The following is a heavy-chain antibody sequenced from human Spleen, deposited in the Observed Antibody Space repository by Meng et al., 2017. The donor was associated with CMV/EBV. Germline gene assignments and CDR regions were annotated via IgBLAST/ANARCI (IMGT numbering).Heavy chain of an antibody. J-gene: IGHJ4*02. V-gene: IGHV3-23*01. CDR2: ISDDSGNT. CDR1: GFAFSNHA. D-gene: IGHD6-13*01. CDR3: AKRDSDSSSWLALDY. Sequence: GESLKISCAASGFAFSNHAMTWVRQAPGKGLEWVSSISDDSGNTFYADSVRGRFTISRDNSKSTLHLQMNSLRAEDTALYYCAKRDSDSSSWLALDYWGQGTLVTVSS.